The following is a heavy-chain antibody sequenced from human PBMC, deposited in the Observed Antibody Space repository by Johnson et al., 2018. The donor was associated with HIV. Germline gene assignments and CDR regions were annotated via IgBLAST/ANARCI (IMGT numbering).Heavy chain of an antibody. D-gene: IGHD6-6*01. CDR2: ISWNADSI. CDR1: GFTFDDYA. Sequence: VQLVESGGGLVQPGRSLRLSCAASGFTFDDYAMYWVRQAPGKGLEWVSGISWNADSIGYGDSVKGRITISRDNAKRSLYLQMNSLRTEDTAIYYCVRLEDTTSSAGLGAFDIWGPGTRVTVSS. J-gene: IGHJ3*02. CDR3: VRLEDTTSSAGLGAFDI. V-gene: IGHV3-9*01.